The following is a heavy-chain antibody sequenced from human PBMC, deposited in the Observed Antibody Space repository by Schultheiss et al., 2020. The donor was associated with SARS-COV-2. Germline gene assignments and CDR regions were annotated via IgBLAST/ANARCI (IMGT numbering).Heavy chain of an antibody. D-gene: IGHD2-21*02. J-gene: IGHJ4*02. V-gene: IGHV5-51*01. CDR2: IYPDDSDT. Sequence: GGSLRLSCTGSGYRFISYWIGWVRQMPGKGLEWVAIIYPDDSDTRYSPSFQGQVTISADKSISTAYLQWSSLKASDTAMYYCARQDSGDCYLYWGQGTLVTVSS. CDR3: ARQDSGDCYLY. CDR1: GYRFISYW.